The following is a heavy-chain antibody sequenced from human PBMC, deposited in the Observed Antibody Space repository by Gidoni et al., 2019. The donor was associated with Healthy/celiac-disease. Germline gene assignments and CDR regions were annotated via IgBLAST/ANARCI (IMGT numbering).Heavy chain of an antibody. CDR3: ARGGIAAAGTGYYGMDV. Sequence: EVQLVESGGGLVQPGGSLRLSCAASGFTFSSYAMNWFRQAPGKGLEYVSAISSNGGSTYYANSVKGRFTISRDNSKNTLYLQMGSLRAEDMAVYYCARGGIAAAGTGYYGMDVWGQGTTVTVSS. CDR1: GFTFSSYA. V-gene: IGHV3-64*01. D-gene: IGHD6-13*01. CDR2: ISSNGGST. J-gene: IGHJ6*02.